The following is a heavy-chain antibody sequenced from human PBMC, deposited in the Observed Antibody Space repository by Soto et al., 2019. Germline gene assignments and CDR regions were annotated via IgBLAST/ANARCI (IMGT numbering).Heavy chain of an antibody. CDR3: ARLGDGGSSPLFDY. CDR2: IYYSGST. Sequence: SETLSLTCTVSGGSISSSSYYWGWIRQPPGKGLEWIGSIYYSGSTYYNPSLKSRVTISVDTSKNQFSLKLSSVTAADTAVYYCARLGDGGSSPLFDYWGQGTLVTVSS. CDR1: GGSISSSSYY. J-gene: IGHJ4*02. D-gene: IGHD6-6*01. V-gene: IGHV4-39*01.